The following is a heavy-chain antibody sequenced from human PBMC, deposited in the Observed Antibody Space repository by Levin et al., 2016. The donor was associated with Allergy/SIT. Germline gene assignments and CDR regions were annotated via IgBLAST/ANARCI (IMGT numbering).Heavy chain of an antibody. D-gene: IGHD2-2*01. CDR2: ISSGVT. V-gene: IGHV3-23*01. J-gene: IGHJ3*02. CDR3: VKYCSSTSCYVGGPHAFDI. CDR1: GFSFSNYA. Sequence: GGSLRLSCAASGFSFSNYAMGWVRQPPGKGLEWVSTISSGVTYYADSVKGRFIITGDNSKNTLYLQMNSLRAEDTAVYYCVKYCSSTSCYVGGPHAFDIWGQGTVVTVSS.